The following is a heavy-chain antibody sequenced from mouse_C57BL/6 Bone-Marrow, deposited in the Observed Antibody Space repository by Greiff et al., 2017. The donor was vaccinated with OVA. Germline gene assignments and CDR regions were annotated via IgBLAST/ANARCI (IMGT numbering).Heavy chain of an antibody. J-gene: IGHJ3*01. CDR2: ILPGSGST. CDR1: GYAFTNYL. D-gene: IGHD2-2*01. CDR3: ARAYYGYDDPFAY. Sequence: QVQLKESGAELVRPGTSVKVSCKASGYAFTNYLIEWVKQRPGQGLEWIGEILPGSGSTNYNEKFKGKATFTADTSSNTAYMQLSSLTTEDSAIYYCARAYYGYDDPFAYWGQGTLVTVSA. V-gene: IGHV1-54*02.